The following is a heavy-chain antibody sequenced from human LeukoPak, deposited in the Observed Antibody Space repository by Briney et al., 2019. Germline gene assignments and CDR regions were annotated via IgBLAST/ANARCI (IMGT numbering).Heavy chain of an antibody. CDR2: ISYDGSNK. Sequence: TGGSLRLSCAASGFTFSSYAMHWVRQAPGKGLEWVAVISYDGSNKYYADSVKGRFTISRDNSKNTLYLQMNSLRAEDTAVYYCARDSPLMMDSSGSPLTGWGQGTLVTVSS. D-gene: IGHD3-22*01. CDR3: ARDSPLMMDSSGSPLTG. V-gene: IGHV3-30-3*01. J-gene: IGHJ4*02. CDR1: GFTFSSYA.